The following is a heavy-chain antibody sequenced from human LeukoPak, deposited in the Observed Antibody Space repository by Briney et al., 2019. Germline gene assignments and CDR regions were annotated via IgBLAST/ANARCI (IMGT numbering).Heavy chain of an antibody. V-gene: IGHV4-38-2*02. D-gene: IGHD3-22*01. CDR3: VSAYYDSSQVDY. CDR2: IYYSGST. CDR1: GYSISSGYY. J-gene: IGHJ4*02. Sequence: PSETLSLTCTVSGYSISSGYYWGWIRQPPGKGLEWIGSIYYSGSTYYNPSLKSRVTISVDTSKNQFSLKLSSVTAADTAVYYCVSAYYDSSQVDYWGQGTLVTVSS.